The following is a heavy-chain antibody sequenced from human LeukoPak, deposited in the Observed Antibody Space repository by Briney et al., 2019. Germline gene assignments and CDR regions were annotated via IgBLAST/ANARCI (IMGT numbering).Heavy chain of an antibody. J-gene: IGHJ4*02. D-gene: IGHD3-22*01. CDR1: GFTFSSYW. CDR2: INHSGST. Sequence: GSLRLSCAASGFTFSSYWMNWVRQPPGKGLEWIGEINHSGSTNYNPSLKSRVTISVDTSKNQFSLKLSSVTAADTAVYYCARGRGYYDSSGSQGGDYWGQGTLVTVSS. CDR3: ARGRGYYDSSGSQGGDY. V-gene: IGHV4-34*01.